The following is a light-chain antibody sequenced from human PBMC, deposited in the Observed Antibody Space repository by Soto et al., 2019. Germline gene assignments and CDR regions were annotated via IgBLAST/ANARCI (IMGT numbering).Light chain of an antibody. Sequence: DIQMTQSPSTLSASVGDRVTITCRASQSISSWLAWYQQKPGKAPMLLIYKASSLESGVPSRFSGSGSGTEFTLTISSLQPDDFATYYFQQYNSYSPTTFGQGTKLEI. J-gene: IGKJ2*01. CDR1: QSISSW. CDR2: KAS. CDR3: QQYNSYSPTT. V-gene: IGKV1-5*03.